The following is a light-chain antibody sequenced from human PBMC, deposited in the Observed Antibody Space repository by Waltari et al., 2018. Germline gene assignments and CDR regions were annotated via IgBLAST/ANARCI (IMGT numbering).Light chain of an antibody. V-gene: IGLV7-46*01. Sequence: QAVVTQEPSLTVSPGGTVTLTCGSSTGAVTSAHYPYWFQQQPGQVPQCLIYDPTNEHPWTPDRSSGSRLGGQAALTRSGAQPDDDSVYYCLLSYNGALVFGGGTTLTVL. CDR2: DPT. CDR1: TGAVTSAHY. J-gene: IGLJ2*01. CDR3: LLSYNGALV.